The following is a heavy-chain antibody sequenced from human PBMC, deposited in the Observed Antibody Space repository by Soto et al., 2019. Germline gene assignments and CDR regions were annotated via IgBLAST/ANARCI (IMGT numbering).Heavy chain of an antibody. D-gene: IGHD3-16*02. V-gene: IGHV4-31*03. Sequence: ASETLSLTCTVSGGSISSGGYYWSWIRQHPGKGLEWIGYIYYSGSTYYNSSLKSRVTISVDTSKNQFSLKLSSVTAADTAVYYCACGTYYDYVWRSYRLDYWGQGTLVTVSS. CDR1: GGSISSGGYY. CDR3: ACGTYYDYVWRSYRLDY. CDR2: IYYSGST. J-gene: IGHJ4*02.